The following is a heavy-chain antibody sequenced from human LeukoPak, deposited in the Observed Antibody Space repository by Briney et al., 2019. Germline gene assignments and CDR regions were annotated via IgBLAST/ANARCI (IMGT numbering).Heavy chain of an antibody. CDR3: ARGSGEVWFGELEYS. J-gene: IGHJ4*02. Sequence: ASVKVSCKASGDTFSSYAIRWVRQAPGQGLEWMGGIIPIIGTANYAQKFQGRVTITADESTSTAYMELSSLRSEDTAVYYCARGSGEVWFGELEYSWGQGTLVTVSS. D-gene: IGHD3-10*01. CDR2: IIPIIGTA. CDR1: GDTFSSYA. V-gene: IGHV1-69*13.